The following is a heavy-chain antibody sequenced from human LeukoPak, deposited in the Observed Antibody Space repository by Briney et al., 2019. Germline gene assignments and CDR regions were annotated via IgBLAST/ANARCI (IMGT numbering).Heavy chain of an antibody. V-gene: IGHV3-74*01. D-gene: IGHD6-13*01. CDR2: IISNENSA. Sequence: GGSLRLSCAASGLTFSSHWMHWVRQAPGKGLVWVSRIISNENSATYADSVKGRFTISRDNAKNTLYLQKNSLRAEDMAVYYCVRGGIASAFDIWGQGAMVTVSS. J-gene: IGHJ3*02. CDR1: GLTFSSHW. CDR3: VRGGIASAFDI.